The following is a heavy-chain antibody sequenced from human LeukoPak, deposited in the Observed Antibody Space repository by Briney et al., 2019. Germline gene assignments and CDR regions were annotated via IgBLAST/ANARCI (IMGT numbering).Heavy chain of an antibody. CDR2: ISSSSSYI. CDR3: AKGLGLVSWYRGIDY. J-gene: IGHJ4*02. CDR1: GFTFSSYS. D-gene: IGHD5-12*01. Sequence: GGSLRLSCAASGFTFSSYSMNWVRQAPGKGLEWVSSISSSSSYIYYADSVKGRFTISRDNSKNTLYLQMNSLRADDTAVYYCAKGLGLVSWYRGIDYWGQGTLVTVSS. V-gene: IGHV3-21*04.